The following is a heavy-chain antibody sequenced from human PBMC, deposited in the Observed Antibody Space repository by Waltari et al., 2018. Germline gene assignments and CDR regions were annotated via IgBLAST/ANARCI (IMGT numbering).Heavy chain of an antibody. CDR2: INSDGSST. CDR1: GFTFSSYW. D-gene: IGHD3-3*01. V-gene: IGHV3-74*01. CDR3: ASGRNDFWSGYFFDY. Sequence: EVQLVESGGGLVPPGGSLRLSCAASGFTFSSYWMHWVRQAPGKGLVWVSRINSDGSSTRYAGSVKGRFTISRDNAKNTLYLQMNSLRAEDTAVYYCASGRNDFWSGYFFDYWGQGTLVTVSS. J-gene: IGHJ4*02.